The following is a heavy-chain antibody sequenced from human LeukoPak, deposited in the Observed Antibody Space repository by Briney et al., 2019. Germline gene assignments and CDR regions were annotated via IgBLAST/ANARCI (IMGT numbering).Heavy chain of an antibody. CDR2: INHSGSN. CDR3: SRATKLPKGYYDMLTGYYNAGHFDY. D-gene: IGHD3-9*01. Sequence: SETLSLTCAVYGGSFSGHYWSWIRQPPGKGLEWIGEINHSGSNNYNPSLESRVTISVNTSKKQFSFKLRPLAAADTAVYYFSRATKLPKGYYDMLTGYYNAGHFDYWGQGTLVTVSS. CDR1: GGSFSGHY. J-gene: IGHJ4*02. V-gene: IGHV4-34*01.